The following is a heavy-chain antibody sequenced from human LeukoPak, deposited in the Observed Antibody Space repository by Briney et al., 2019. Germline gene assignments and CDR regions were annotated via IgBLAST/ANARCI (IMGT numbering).Heavy chain of an antibody. CDR3: AKGARGYSYGPYPFDY. CDR2: ISYDGSNK. V-gene: IGHV3-30*18. D-gene: IGHD5-18*01. J-gene: IGHJ4*02. CDR1: GFTFSSYG. Sequence: GRSLRLSCAASGFTFSSYGMHWVRQAPGKGLEWVAVISYDGSNKYYADSVKGRFTISRDNSKNTLYLQMNSLRAEDTAVYYCAKGARGYSYGPYPFDYWGQGTLDTVSS.